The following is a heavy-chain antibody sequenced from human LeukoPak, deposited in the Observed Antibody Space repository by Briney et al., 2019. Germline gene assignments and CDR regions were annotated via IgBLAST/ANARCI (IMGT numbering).Heavy chain of an antibody. J-gene: IGHJ4*02. V-gene: IGHV3-23*01. D-gene: IGHD6-19*01. CDR3: TNTGPGSGWSRYYFDF. Sequence: GGSLRLSCAASGFSFGTYGLNWFGKAPGKGLNGASTITTGCATYYAGSVKGRFAISKDNSMKTVSLQMNTLRAEDTAVYYCTNTGPGSGWSRYYFDFWGPGTRVSVSS. CDR2: ITTGCAT. CDR1: GFSFGTYG.